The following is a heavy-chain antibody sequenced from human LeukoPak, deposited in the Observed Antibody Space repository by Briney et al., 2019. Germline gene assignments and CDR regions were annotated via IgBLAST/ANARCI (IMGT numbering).Heavy chain of an antibody. CDR1: GGSFSGYY. V-gene: IGHV4-34*01. CDR2: INHSGST. J-gene: IGHJ5*02. CDR3: ANSNGENQWLGKRNWFDP. D-gene: IGHD5-12*01. Sequence: SETLSLTCAVYGGSFSGYYWSWIRQPPGKGLEWIGEINHSGSTNYNPSLKSRVTLSVDTSKNQFSLKLSSVTAADTAVYYCANSNGENQWLGKRNWFDPWGQGTLVTVSS.